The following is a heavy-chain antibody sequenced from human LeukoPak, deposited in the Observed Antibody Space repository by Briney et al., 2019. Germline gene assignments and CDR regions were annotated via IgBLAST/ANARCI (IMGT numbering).Heavy chain of an antibody. CDR1: GYTSTSYG. CDR3: ARDLYYYDSSGYLDY. V-gene: IGHV1-18*01. J-gene: IGHJ4*02. D-gene: IGHD3-22*01. Sequence: ASVKVSCKASGYTSTSYGISWVRQAPGQGLEWMGWISAYNGNTNYAQKLQGRVTMTTDTSTSTAYMELRSLRSDDTAVYYCARDLYYYDSSGYLDYWGQGTLVTVSS. CDR2: ISAYNGNT.